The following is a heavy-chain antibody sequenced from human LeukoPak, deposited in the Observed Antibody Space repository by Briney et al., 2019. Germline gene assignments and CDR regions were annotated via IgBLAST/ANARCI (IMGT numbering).Heavy chain of an antibody. Sequence: PGGSLRLSCSASGFTFSSYAMHWVRQAPGKGLEYVSGISSNGGSTYYADSVKGRFTISRDNSKNTLYLQMSSLRADDTAAYYCVKDYNWNIFHYWGQGTLVTVSS. V-gene: IGHV3-64D*09. CDR1: GFTFSSYA. J-gene: IGHJ4*02. CDR3: VKDYNWNIFHY. CDR2: ISSNGGST. D-gene: IGHD1/OR15-1a*01.